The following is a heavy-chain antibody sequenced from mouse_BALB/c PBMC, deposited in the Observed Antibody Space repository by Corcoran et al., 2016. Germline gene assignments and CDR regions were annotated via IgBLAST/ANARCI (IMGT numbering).Heavy chain of an antibody. CDR1: GYSFTGYY. V-gene: IGHV1-26*01. D-gene: IGHD2-1*01. CDR3: ARWGGNYYCDY. J-gene: IGHJ2*01. CDR2: INPYNGAT. Sequence: EVQLQQSGPELVKPGASVKISCKTSGYSFTGYYMHWVKQSHVKSLEWIGRINPYNGATSYNQNFKDKASLTVDKSSSTAYMELHSLTSEDSAVYYCARWGGNYYCDYWGQGTTLTVSS.